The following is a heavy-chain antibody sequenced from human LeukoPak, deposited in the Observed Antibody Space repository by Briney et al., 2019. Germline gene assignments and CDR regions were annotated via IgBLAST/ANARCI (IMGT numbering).Heavy chain of an antibody. CDR1: GFTSSPSA. CDR2: IVVGSGIT. Sequence: SVKVSCKASGFTSSPSAVQWVRQGRGQRLERIGWIVVGSGITNYLQKFHERVTITRDTSTSTAHMELSSLRSEDTAVYYCAAVFRWELLSVHAFDIWGQGTMVTVSS. CDR3: AAVFRWELLSVHAFDI. D-gene: IGHD1-26*01. J-gene: IGHJ3*02. V-gene: IGHV1-58*01.